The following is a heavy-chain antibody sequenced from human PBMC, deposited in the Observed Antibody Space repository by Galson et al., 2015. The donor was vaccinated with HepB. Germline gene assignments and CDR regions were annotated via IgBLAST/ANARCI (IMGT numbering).Heavy chain of an antibody. CDR1: GGTFSSYA. V-gene: IGHV1-69*13. J-gene: IGHJ5*02. Sequence: SVKVSCKASGGTFSSYAISWVRQAPGQGLEWMGGIIPIFGTANYAQKFQGRVTITADESTSTAYMELSSLRSEDTAVYYCAKAGGAYYDFWSGYNWFDPWGQGTLVTVSS. CDR3: AKAGGAYYDFWSGYNWFDP. CDR2: IIPIFGTA. D-gene: IGHD3-3*01.